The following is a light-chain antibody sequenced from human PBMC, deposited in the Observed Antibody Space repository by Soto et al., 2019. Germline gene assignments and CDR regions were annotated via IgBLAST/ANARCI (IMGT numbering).Light chain of an antibody. J-gene: IGKJ2*01. V-gene: IGKV3-20*01. CDR2: GAS. CDR3: QQYGSSPVT. Sequence: EIVLTQSPGTLSLSPGERATLSCRASQSVSSSYLAWYQQKPGQAPRLLIYGASSMDTGIPDRFSGSGSGTDFTLTISRLEPEDLAVYYCQQYGSSPVTFGQGTKLEIK. CDR1: QSVSSSY.